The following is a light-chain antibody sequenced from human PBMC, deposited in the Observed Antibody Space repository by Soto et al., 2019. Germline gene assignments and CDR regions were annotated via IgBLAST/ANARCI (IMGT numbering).Light chain of an antibody. CDR3: QHYDTFSWT. J-gene: IGKJ1*01. Sequence: DIQMTQSPSTLSVSLGDRITITCRASEDIDTSLAWFQQRPGKAPKVLIARASGLMNGVPSTFSGSGSGTEFALTISSVQPDDFATYFCQHYDTFSWTFGQGTKVDI. CDR1: EDIDTS. CDR2: RAS. V-gene: IGKV1-5*01.